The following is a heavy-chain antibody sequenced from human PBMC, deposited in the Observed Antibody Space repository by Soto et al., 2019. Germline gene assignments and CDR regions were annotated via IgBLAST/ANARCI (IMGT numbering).Heavy chain of an antibody. Sequence: QVQLVQSGAEVKKPGSSVKVSCKASGDTFNFYTINWVRQAPGLGLEWMGRFNPILSFSNSALKFQGRVPLTADKSASADYMVLSSLRSEDTAMYYCATSFGSGSRAFDYWGQGALVTVSS. CDR1: GDTFNFYT. V-gene: IGHV1-69*02. CDR3: ATSFGSGSRAFDY. D-gene: IGHD3-10*01. J-gene: IGHJ4*02. CDR2: FNPILSFS.